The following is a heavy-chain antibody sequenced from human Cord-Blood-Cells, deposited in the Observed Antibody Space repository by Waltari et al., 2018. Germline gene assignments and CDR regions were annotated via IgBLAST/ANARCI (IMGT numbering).Heavy chain of an antibody. J-gene: IGHJ3*02. CDR2: INHSGGT. Sequence: VQLQQWGAGLLKPSETLSLTCAVYGGSFSGYYWRWIRQPPGKGLEWIGEINHSGGTNYNPSLKRRLTISVDTSKNQFSLKLSSVTAADTAVYYCQTTVVTNAFDIWGQGTMVTVSS. CDR3: QTTVVTNAFDI. V-gene: IGHV4-34*01. D-gene: IGHD4-17*01. CDR1: GGSFSGYY.